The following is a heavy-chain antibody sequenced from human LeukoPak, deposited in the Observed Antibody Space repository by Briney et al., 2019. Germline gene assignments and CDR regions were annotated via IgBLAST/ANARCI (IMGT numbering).Heavy chain of an antibody. D-gene: IGHD2-2*01. CDR2: IYHSGST. CDR1: GGSMSSYY. CDR3: ARVGCSSTSCYRAFDI. V-gene: IGHV4-59*01. J-gene: IGHJ3*02. Sequence: PSETLSLTCSVSGGSMSSYYWSWIRQSPGKGLEWIGYIYHSGSTDYNSSLKSRVTISEDTSKKQFSLKVSSVTAADTAVYYCARVGCSSTSCYRAFDIWGQGTMVTVSS.